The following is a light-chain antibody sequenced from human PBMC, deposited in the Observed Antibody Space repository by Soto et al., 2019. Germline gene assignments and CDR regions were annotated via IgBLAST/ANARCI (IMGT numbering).Light chain of an antibody. CDR3: QQRCSTLEVT. Sequence: DIQLTQSPSSLSASVGDRVPITCRASQSISSYLNWYQQKPGKAPKLLIYGASSLQSGVPSRSFSSRSGTKYTLTIISRQPEDVATYYCQQRCSTLEVTFGPGTKVDIK. V-gene: IGKV1-39*01. CDR1: QSISSY. J-gene: IGKJ3*01. CDR2: GAS.